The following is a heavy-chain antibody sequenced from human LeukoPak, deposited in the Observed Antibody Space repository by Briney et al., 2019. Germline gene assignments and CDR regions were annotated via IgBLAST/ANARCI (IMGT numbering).Heavy chain of an antibody. Sequence: GGSLRLSCAASGFTFSSYAMSWVRQAPGKGLEWVSAISGSGGSTYYADSVKGRFTISRDNSKNTLYLQMNSLRAEDTAVYYCAKDGSDSTGYYPNDYWGQGTLVTVSS. D-gene: IGHD3-22*01. CDR3: AKDGSDSTGYYPNDY. CDR2: ISGSGGST. CDR1: GFTFSSYA. J-gene: IGHJ4*02. V-gene: IGHV3-23*01.